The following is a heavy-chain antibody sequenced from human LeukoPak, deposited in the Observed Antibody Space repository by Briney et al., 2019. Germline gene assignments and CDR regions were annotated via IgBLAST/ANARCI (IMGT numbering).Heavy chain of an antibody. CDR2: IYHSGTT. D-gene: IGHD1-26*01. CDR1: GYSITNTNY. J-gene: IGHJ3*02. V-gene: IGHV4-38-2*01. CDR3: AKELPPSAAFDI. Sequence: SETLSLTCAVSGYSITNTNYWGWIRQPPGKGLEWIGSIYHSGTTYYNLSLKSRVTIAVDTSKNQFSLKLNSVTAADTAMYYCAKELPPSAAFDIWGQGTIVTVSS.